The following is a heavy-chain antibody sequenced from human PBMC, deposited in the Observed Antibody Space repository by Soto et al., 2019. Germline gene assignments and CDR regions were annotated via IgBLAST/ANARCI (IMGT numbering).Heavy chain of an antibody. J-gene: IGHJ4*02. CDR2: IYSGGYT. CDR1: GFTVSNNY. Sequence: EVQLVESGGGLIQPGGSLRLSCAVSGFTVSNNYMSWVRQAPGKGLEGVSVIYSGGYTAYGDSVKGRFTISRDNSKNKLSLQRDTRRAAGTAVFFGATARGGGGYWGQGTLVTVSS. D-gene: IGHD3-10*01. V-gene: IGHV3-53*01. CDR3: ATARGGGGY.